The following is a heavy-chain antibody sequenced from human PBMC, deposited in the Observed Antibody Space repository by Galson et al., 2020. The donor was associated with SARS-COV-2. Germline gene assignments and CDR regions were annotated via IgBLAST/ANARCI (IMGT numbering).Heavy chain of an antibody. D-gene: IGHD2-8*02. Sequence: TGGSLRLSCAASGFTFSSYEMNWVRQAPGKGLEWVSYISSSGSTIYYADSVKGRFTISRDNDKNSLYLQMNSLRAEDTAVYYCARDWWSLYYYGMDVWGQGTTVTVSS. CDR3: ARDWWSLYYYGMDV. V-gene: IGHV3-48*03. J-gene: IGHJ6*02. CDR2: ISSSGSTI. CDR1: GFTFSSYE.